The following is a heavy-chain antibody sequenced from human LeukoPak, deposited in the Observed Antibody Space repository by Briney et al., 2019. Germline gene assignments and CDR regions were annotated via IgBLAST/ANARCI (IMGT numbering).Heavy chain of an antibody. CDR2: MNPNSGDT. J-gene: IGHJ4*02. V-gene: IGHV1-8*01. CDR1: GYTFTSYD. Sequence: ASVKVSCKASGYTFTSYDINWVRQATGQGLEWMGWMNPNSGDTGYAQKFQGRVTMTRDMFTSTVYMELSSLRSEDTAVYHCARAWSGGHNYFGGYWGQGTLVTVSS. D-gene: IGHD5-24*01. CDR3: ARAWSGGHNYFGGY.